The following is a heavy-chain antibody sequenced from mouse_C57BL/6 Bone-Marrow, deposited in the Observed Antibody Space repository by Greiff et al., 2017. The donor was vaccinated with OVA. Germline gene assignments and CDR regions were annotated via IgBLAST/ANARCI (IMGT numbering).Heavy chain of an antibody. CDR1: GYSITSGYY. Sequence: EVQLQESGPGLVKPSPSLSLTCSVTGYSITSGYYCNWIRQFPGNKLEWMGSISYDGSNNYNPSLKNRITITRDTSKNQFFLKLNSVTTEDTATYYCARGSWCAYWGQGTLVTVSA. J-gene: IGHJ3*01. CDR3: ARGSWCAY. CDR2: ISYDGSN. V-gene: IGHV3-6*01.